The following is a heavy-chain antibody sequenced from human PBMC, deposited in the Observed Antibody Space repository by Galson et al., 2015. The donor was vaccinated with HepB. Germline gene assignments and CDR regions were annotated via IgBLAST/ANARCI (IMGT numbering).Heavy chain of an antibody. Sequence: SVKVSCKVSGYTLTELSMHWVRQAPGKGLEWMGGFDPDDGETIYAQKFQGRVTMTEDTSTDTAYMELSSLRSEDTAVYYCATNLRDYGDYDYYYYGMDVWGQGTTVTVSS. CDR2: FDPDDGET. D-gene: IGHD4-17*01. J-gene: IGHJ6*02. CDR3: ATNLRDYGDYDYYYYGMDV. CDR1: GYTLTELS. V-gene: IGHV1-24*01.